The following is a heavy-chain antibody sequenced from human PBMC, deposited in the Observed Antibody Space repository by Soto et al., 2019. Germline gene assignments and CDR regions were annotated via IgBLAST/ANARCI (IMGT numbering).Heavy chain of an antibody. V-gene: IGHV3-9*01. Sequence: GGSLRLSCAASGFTFDDYAMHWVRQAPGKGLEWVSGISWNSGSIGYADSVKGRFTISRDNAKNSLYLQMNSLRAEDTALYYCAKDKDYFDWSTSFDYWGQGTLVTVSS. CDR1: GFTFDDYA. D-gene: IGHD3-9*01. J-gene: IGHJ4*02. CDR3: AKDKDYFDWSTSFDY. CDR2: ISWNSGSI.